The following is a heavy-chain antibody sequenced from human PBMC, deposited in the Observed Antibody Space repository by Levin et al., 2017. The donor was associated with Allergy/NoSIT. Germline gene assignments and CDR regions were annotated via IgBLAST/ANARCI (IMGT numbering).Heavy chain of an antibody. CDR1: GFTFSSYS. D-gene: IGHD7-27*01. CDR2: IYSGGST. V-gene: IGHV3-53*01. J-gene: IGHJ4*02. CDR3: ASGGTNSGGLDY. Sequence: SCAASGFTFSSYSMNWVRQAPGKGLEWVSVIYSGGSTYYADSVKGRFTISRDNSKNTLYLQMNSLRAEDTAVYYCASGGTNSGGLDYWGQGTLVTVSS.